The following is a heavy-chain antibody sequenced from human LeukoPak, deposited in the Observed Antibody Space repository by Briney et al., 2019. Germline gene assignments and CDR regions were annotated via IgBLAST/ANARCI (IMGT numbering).Heavy chain of an antibody. J-gene: IGHJ2*01. CDR1: GYTFTSYD. V-gene: IGHV1-8*01. CDR3: ARGIRTNWYFDL. Sequence: ASVKVSCKASGYTFTSYDINWVRQATGQGLEWMGWMNPNSGNTGYAQKFQGRVTMTRNTSISTAYMELSSLRSEDTAVYYCARGIRTNWYFDLWGRGTLVTVSS. D-gene: IGHD1/OR15-1a*01. CDR2: MNPNSGNT.